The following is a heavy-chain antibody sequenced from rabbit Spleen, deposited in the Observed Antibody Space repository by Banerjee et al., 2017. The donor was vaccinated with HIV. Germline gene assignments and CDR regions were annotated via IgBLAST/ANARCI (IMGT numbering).Heavy chain of an antibody. CDR1: GFSFSSGYD. CDR2: IGSNSGNT. V-gene: IGHV1S43*01. Sequence: QEQLVESGGGLVLPGGSLTLTCKASGFSFSSGYDMCWVRQAPGKGLEWIGCIGSNSGNTYYASWAKGRFTISTSTSLNTVTLQLNSLTAADTATYFCGRDANGDVRLSRLDLWGPGTLVTVS. CDR3: GRDANGDVRLSRLDL. D-gene: IGHD2-1*01. J-gene: IGHJ6*01.